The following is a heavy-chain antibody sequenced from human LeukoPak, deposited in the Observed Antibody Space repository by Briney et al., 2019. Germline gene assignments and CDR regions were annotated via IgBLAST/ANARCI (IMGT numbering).Heavy chain of an antibody. J-gene: IGHJ6*02. CDR2: ISYDGSNK. Sequence: GGSLRLSCAASGFTFSSYGMHWVRQAPGKGLEWVAVISYDGSNKYYADSVKGRFTISRDNSKNTLYLQTNSLRAEDTAVYYCAKSYADYYYGMDVWGQGTTVTVSS. CDR1: GFTFSSYG. D-gene: IGHD3-10*01. CDR3: AKSYADYYYGMDV. V-gene: IGHV3-30*18.